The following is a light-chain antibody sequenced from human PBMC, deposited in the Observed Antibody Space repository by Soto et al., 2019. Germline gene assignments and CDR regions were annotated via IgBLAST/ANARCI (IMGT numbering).Light chain of an antibody. CDR3: QQRAKWPST. Sequence: DIQMTQSPSSLSASVGDRVTITCQASQDISNYLNWYQQKPGKAPKLLIYDASNLETGVPSRFSGSGSGTDFTFTISSLQPEDIAVYYCQQRAKWPSTFGPGTKVE. J-gene: IGKJ2*02. CDR1: QDISNY. CDR2: DAS. V-gene: IGKV1-33*01.